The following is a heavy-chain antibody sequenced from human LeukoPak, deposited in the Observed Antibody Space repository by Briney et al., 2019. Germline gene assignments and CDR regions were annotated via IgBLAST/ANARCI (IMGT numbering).Heavy chain of an antibody. D-gene: IGHD5-24*01. J-gene: IGHJ4*02. CDR3: ATGRDAYKSGY. Sequence: GGSLRLSRAVSGFSVSDKHMTWVGQAPGKGLEWVSTIYSAFNTFYADSVKGRFIISRDNSKNTLYLQMNSLRAEDSAVYYCATGRDAYKSGYWGQGTLVTVSS. CDR1: GFSVSDKH. CDR2: IYSAFNT. V-gene: IGHV3-66*01.